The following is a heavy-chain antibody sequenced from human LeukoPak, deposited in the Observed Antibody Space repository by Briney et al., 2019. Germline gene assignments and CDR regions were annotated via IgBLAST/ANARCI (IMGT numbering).Heavy chain of an antibody. D-gene: IGHD2-2*01. J-gene: IGHJ2*01. V-gene: IGHV4-59*01. CDR2: IYYSGST. CDR3: ARVYYANSYDYWFFDL. CDR1: GGSIRSYY. Sequence: SETLSLTCTVSGGSIRSYYWSWIRQPPGKGLEWIAYIYYSGSTNYNSSLKSRVTISIDTSKNQFSLKLSSVAAADTAVYYCARVYYANSYDYWFFDLWGRGTLVTVSS.